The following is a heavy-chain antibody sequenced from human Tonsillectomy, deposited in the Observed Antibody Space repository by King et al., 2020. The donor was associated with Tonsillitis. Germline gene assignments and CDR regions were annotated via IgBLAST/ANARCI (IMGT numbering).Heavy chain of an antibody. CDR1: GYTFTGDY. J-gene: IGHJ6*02. V-gene: IGHV1-2*02. CDR2: INPNSGGT. D-gene: IGHD3-3*01. Sequence: QLVQSGAEVKKPGASVKVSCKASGYTFTGDYMHWVRQAPGQGLEWMGWINPNSGGTNYAQKFQGRVTMTRDTSISTGYMELRRLRSDDTAVYYCARDYTGEYDLWGGQYTFQDGMDVWGQGTTVTVSS. CDR3: ARDYTGEYDLWGGQYTFQDGMDV.